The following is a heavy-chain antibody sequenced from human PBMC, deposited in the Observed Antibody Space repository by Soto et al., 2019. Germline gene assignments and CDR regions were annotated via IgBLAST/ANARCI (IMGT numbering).Heavy chain of an antibody. J-gene: IGHJ4*02. V-gene: IGHV1-2*02. Sequence: GASVKVSCKASGGTFSSYAISWARQAPGQGLEWMGWINPNFGTTNYAQKFQGRVTMTGDTSISTAYMELSRLRSDDTAVYYCARVSFSPVYSSSWPHFDYWGQGTLVTVSS. CDR1: GGTFSSYA. CDR3: ARVSFSPVYSSSWPHFDY. CDR2: INPNFGTT. D-gene: IGHD6-13*01.